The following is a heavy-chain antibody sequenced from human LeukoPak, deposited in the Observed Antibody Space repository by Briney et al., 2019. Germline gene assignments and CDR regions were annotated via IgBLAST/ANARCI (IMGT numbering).Heavy chain of an antibody. Sequence: PGGSLRLSCAGSGFTFSNHAMSWVRQAPGQGLEWVSAICGSGTSTYYAASVQSRFTASRDNSKNPLYLQMSSLRAEDTATYYCGQGGLPDIVVGRAAPPAYWGQGTLVTVSS. J-gene: IGHJ4*02. CDR2: ICGSGTST. D-gene: IGHD2-15*01. V-gene: IGHV3-23*01. CDR3: GQGGLPDIVVGRAAPPAY. CDR1: GFTFSNHA.